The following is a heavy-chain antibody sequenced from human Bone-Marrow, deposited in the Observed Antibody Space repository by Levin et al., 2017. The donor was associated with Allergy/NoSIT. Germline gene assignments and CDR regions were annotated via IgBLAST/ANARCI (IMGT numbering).Heavy chain of an antibody. D-gene: IGHD3-22*01. J-gene: IGHJ5*02. V-gene: IGHV1-18*01. CDR2: ISDYNGNT. CDR3: ARVSYFDSSGYYYP. Sequence: PGASVKVSCKASGFTFSMHGIIWVRQAPGQGLEWMGWISDYNGNTDYAQKFQGRVSMTTDTSTSTVYMELRNLRSDDTAVYYCARVSYFDSSGYYYPWGQGTLVTVSS. CDR1: GFTFSMHG.